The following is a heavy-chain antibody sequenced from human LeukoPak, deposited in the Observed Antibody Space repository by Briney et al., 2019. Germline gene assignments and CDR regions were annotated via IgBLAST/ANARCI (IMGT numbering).Heavy chain of an antibody. D-gene: IGHD2-15*01. J-gene: IGHJ6*03. CDR1: GGSISSNTYY. CDR2: ISRSGSTK. Sequence: LSLTCTVSGGSISSNTYYWGWIRQPPGKGLEWVSSISRSGSTKYYADSVKGRFTISRDNAKNSLFLQMNSLRAEDTAVYYCARVLRYCSGGNCYSGGLGYMDVWGKGTTVTISS. CDR3: ARVLRYCSGGNCYSGGLGYMDV. V-gene: IGHV3-11*01.